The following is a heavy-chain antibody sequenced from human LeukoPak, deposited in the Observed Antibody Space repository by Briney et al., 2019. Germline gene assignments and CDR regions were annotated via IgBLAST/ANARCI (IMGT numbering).Heavy chain of an antibody. CDR1: RFTFSSYA. CDR2: IPYDGRNK. V-gene: IGHV3-30*01. Sequence: PGGSMRLSCAASRFTFSSYAMHWVRQAPGKGLEWVTVIPYDGRNKYYAGSVKGRFTISRDNSKNPLYLQMNSLRPERTAVYYCARGRGRGYFDHWGQGTLVTVSS. J-gene: IGHJ4*02. CDR3: ARGRGRGYFDH. D-gene: IGHD3-10*01.